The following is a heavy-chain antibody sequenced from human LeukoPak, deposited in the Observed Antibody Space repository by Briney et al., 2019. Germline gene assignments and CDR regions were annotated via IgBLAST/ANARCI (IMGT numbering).Heavy chain of an antibody. CDR3: ARDGRGLRLGELSG. J-gene: IGHJ4*02. CDR1: GYIFTSYG. D-gene: IGHD3-16*02. CDR2: ISGYNGHT. Sequence: VASVKVSCKASGYIFTSYGISWMRQAPGQGLEWMGWISGYNGHTKYAQKVQARVTMTTDTSTSTAYMELRSLRSDDTAVYYCARDGRGLRLGELSGWGQGTLVTVSS. V-gene: IGHV1-18*01.